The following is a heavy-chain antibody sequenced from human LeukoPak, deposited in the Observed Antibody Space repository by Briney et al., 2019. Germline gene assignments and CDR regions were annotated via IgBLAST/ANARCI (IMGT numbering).Heavy chain of an antibody. CDR1: GYTFTSYG. D-gene: IGHD2/OR15-2a*01. CDR2: IVPILDIT. V-gene: IGHV1-69*04. Sequence: GASVKVSCKASGYTFTSYGITWVRQAPGQGFEFMGRIVPILDITNYAQKFQGRVTITADRSTTTAYMELSSLRSDDTAVYYCATEIGGGPYYFDSWGQGTLVTVSS. J-gene: IGHJ4*02. CDR3: ATEIGGGPYYFDS.